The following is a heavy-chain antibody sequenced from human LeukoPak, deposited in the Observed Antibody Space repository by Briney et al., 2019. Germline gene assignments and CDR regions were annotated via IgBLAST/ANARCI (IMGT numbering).Heavy chain of an antibody. Sequence: PSETLSLTCTVSGGSISSSLYHWSWIRQPAGKGLEWIGRIYSSGSTNYNPSLESRVSISVDTSKNQFSLNLTSVTAADTAVYYCATRQLHMTAGTYVDYWGQGTLVTVSS. CDR2: IYSSGST. CDR1: GGSISSSLYH. J-gene: IGHJ4*02. V-gene: IGHV4-61*02. CDR3: ATRQLHMTAGTYVDY. D-gene: IGHD5-24*01.